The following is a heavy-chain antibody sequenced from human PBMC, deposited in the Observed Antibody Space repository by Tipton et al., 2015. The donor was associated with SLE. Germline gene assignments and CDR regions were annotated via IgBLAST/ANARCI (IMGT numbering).Heavy chain of an antibody. Sequence: SLRLSCAASGFTVSSNYMSWVRQAPGKGLEWVSVIYSGGSTYYADSVKGRFTISRDNFKNTLYLQMNSLRAEDTAVYYCARDPYTGPHYYYGMDVWGQGITVTVSS. J-gene: IGHJ6*02. CDR1: GFTVSSNY. D-gene: IGHD2-2*02. V-gene: IGHV3-66*01. CDR3: ARDPYTGPHYYYGMDV. CDR2: IYSGGST.